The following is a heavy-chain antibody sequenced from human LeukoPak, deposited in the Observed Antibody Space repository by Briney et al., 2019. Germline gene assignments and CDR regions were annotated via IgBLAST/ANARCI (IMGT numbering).Heavy chain of an antibody. Sequence: SETLSLTCAVYGGSFSGYYWSWIRQPPGKGLEWIGEINHSGSTNYNPSLKSRVTISVDTSKNQFSLKLSSVTAADTAVYYCARGARGYYYYGMDVWAKGPRSPSP. CDR2: INHSGST. CDR1: GGSFSGYY. CDR3: ARGARGYYYYGMDV. V-gene: IGHV4-34*01. J-gene: IGHJ6*02.